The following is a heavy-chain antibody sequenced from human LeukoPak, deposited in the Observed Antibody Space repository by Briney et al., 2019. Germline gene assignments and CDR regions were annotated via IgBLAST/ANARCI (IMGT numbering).Heavy chain of an antibody. J-gene: IGHJ4*02. CDR2: INHSGST. D-gene: IGHD1-26*01. Sequence: SETLSLTCAVYGGSFSGYYWSWIRQPPGKGLEWIGEINHSGSTNYNPSLKSRVTISVDTSKKQSSLKLSSVTAADTAVYFCARGFGGSYYRYWGQGTLVTVSS. V-gene: IGHV4-34*01. CDR3: ARGFGGSYYRY. CDR1: GGSFSGYY.